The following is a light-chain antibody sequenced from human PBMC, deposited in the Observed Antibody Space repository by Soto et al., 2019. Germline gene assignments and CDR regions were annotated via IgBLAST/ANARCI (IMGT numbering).Light chain of an antibody. J-gene: IGKJ1*01. CDR1: QSVSSY. CDR2: GAS. Sequence: EIVLTQSPGTLSLSPGERATLSCRASQSVSSYLAWYQQKPGQAPRLLIYGASTRATGVPDRFSGSGSGTDFTLTISSLQSEDLAVYYCQQYTDWPTTFGQGTKVDIK. CDR3: QQYTDWPTT. V-gene: IGKV3D-15*01.